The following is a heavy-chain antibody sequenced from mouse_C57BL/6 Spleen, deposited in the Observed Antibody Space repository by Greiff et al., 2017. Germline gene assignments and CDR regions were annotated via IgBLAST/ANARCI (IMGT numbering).Heavy chain of an antibody. D-gene: IGHD2-5*01. Sequence: QVQLQQPGAELVKPGASVKVSCKASGYTFTSYWMHWVKQRPGQGLEWIGRIHPSDSDTNYNQTFKGKATLTVDKSSSTASMQLSSLTSEDSAVYYCARSYSNYEYYAMDYWGQGTSVTVSS. J-gene: IGHJ4*01. CDR2: IHPSDSDT. CDR3: ARSYSNYEYYAMDY. CDR1: GYTFTSYW. V-gene: IGHV1-74*01.